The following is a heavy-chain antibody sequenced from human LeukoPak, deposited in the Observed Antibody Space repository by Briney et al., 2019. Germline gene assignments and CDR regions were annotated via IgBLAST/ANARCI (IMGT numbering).Heavy chain of an antibody. V-gene: IGHV3-74*01. Sequence: GGSLRLSCAASGFTFSSNWMHWIRQAPGKGLVWVSHISTDARTITYADFVKGRFTISRDNAKNTVYLQMNSLRAEDTALYYCVRGQATAWGLDYWGQGTLVTVSS. CDR2: ISTDARTI. CDR3: VRGQATAWGLDY. J-gene: IGHJ4*02. D-gene: IGHD6-13*01. CDR1: GFTFSSNW.